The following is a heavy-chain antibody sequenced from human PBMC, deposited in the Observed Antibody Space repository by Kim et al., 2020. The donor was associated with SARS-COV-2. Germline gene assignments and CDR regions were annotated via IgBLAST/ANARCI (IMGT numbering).Heavy chain of an antibody. CDR3: ARRLRPHMDV. CDR2: MNPNSGNS. Sequence: ASVKVSCKASGYTFTSYDINWVRQATGQGLEWMGWMNPNSGNSAYAQKFQGRVTMTRNTSMSRAYMELSSLRSEDTAVYYCARRLRPHMDVWGQGTTVTVSS. CDR1: GYTFTSYD. V-gene: IGHV1-8*01. J-gene: IGHJ6*02. D-gene: IGHD4-17*01.